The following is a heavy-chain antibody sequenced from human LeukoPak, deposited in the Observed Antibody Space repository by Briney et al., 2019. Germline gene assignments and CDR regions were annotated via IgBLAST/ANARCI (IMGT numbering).Heavy chain of an antibody. CDR1: GYTFTSYY. CDR3: ARNSGSYNPIDY. V-gene: IGHV1-46*01. CDR2: INPSGGST. D-gene: IGHD1-26*01. Sequence: ASVKVSCKASGYTFTSYYMHWVRQAPGQGLEWMGIINPSGGSTSYARKFQGRVTMTRDTSTSTVYMELSSLRSEDTAVYYCARNSGSYNPIDYWGQGTLVTVSS. J-gene: IGHJ4*02.